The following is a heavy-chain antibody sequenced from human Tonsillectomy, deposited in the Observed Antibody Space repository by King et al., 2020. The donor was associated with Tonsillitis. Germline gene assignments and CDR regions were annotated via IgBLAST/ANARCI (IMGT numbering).Heavy chain of an antibody. CDR1: GFTFSSYT. D-gene: IGHD3-22*01. CDR3: ARDDYYYDSSGYHDY. V-gene: IGHV3-21*01. CDR2: ITSSSSYI. Sequence: VQLVESGGGLVKPGGSLRLSCAASGFTFSSYTMNWVRQAPGKGLEWVSSITSSSSYIYYADSVKGRFTISRDNAKNSLYLQMNSLRAEDTAGYYCARDDYYYDSSGYHDYWGQGTLVTVSS. J-gene: IGHJ4*02.